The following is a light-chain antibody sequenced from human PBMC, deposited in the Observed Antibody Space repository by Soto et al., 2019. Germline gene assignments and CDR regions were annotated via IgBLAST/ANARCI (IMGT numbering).Light chain of an antibody. CDR3: QTWGTGIHYV. CDR1: SGHSSYA. Sequence: QPVLTQSPSASASLGASVKLTCTLSSGHSSYAIAWHQQQTEKGPRYLMKLNSDGSHSKGDGIPDRFSGSSSGAERYLTISSLQSEDEADYYCQTWGTGIHYVFGTGTKPTVL. CDR2: LNSDGSH. V-gene: IGLV4-69*01. J-gene: IGLJ1*01.